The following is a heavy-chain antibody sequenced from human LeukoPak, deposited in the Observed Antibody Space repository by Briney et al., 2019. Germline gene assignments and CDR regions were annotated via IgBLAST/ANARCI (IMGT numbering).Heavy chain of an antibody. CDR3: AKTPLAYYYDSSGSDY. D-gene: IGHD3-22*01. J-gene: IGHJ4*02. CDR1: GFIFSSYA. Sequence: GGSLRLSCAASGFIFSSYAMSWVRQAPGKGLEWVSAISGSGGSTYYADSVEGQFTISRDNSKNTLYLQMNSLRAEDTAVYYCAKTPLAYYYDSSGSDYWGQGTLVTVSS. CDR2: ISGSGGST. V-gene: IGHV3-23*01.